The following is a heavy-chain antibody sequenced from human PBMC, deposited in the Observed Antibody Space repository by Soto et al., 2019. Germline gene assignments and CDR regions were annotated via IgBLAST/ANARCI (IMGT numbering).Heavy chain of an antibody. J-gene: IGHJ6*02. CDR1: GYTFTSYY. CDR3: ARGPLGGIVVAYGIDV. CDR2: INPSGGST. D-gene: IGHD3-16*02. Sequence: ASVKVSCKASGYTFTSYYMHWVRQAPGQGLEWMGIINPSGGSTSYAQKFQGRVTMTRDTSTSTVYMELSSLRSEDTAVYYCARGPLGGIVVAYGIDVWGQGTTVTVSS. V-gene: IGHV1-46*01.